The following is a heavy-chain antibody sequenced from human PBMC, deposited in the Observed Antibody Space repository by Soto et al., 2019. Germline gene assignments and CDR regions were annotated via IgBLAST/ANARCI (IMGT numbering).Heavy chain of an antibody. J-gene: IGHJ4*02. D-gene: IGHD3-22*01. CDR2: IYYSGST. Sequence: SETLSLTCTVSGGSISSSSYYWGWIRQPPGKGLEWIGSIYYSGSTYYNPSLKSRVTISVDTSKNQFSLKLSSVTAADTAVYYCARERLDTYYYDSSGYDYWGQGTLVTVSS. CDR1: GGSISSSSYY. CDR3: ARERLDTYYYDSSGYDY. V-gene: IGHV4-39*02.